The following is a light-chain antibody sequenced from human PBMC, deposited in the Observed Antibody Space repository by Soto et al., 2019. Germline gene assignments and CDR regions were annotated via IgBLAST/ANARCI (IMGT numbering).Light chain of an antibody. CDR3: QQSSSSPIT. Sequence: DVQMTQSPSSLSASVGDRVTITCRASQSITTYLNWYQQKPGKAPKLLIYAASSLQSGVPSRFSGSGSGTDFTLTISRLQPEDFATYYCQQSSSSPITFGQGTKVDIK. CDR2: AAS. J-gene: IGKJ1*01. V-gene: IGKV1-39*01. CDR1: QSITTY.